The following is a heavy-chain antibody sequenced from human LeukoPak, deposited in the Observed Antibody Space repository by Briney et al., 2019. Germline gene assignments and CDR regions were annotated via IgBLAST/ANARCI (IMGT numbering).Heavy chain of an antibody. J-gene: IGHJ4*02. CDR3: ARGLGIFDY. V-gene: IGHV4-34*01. Sequence: SETLSLTCAVYGGSFSGYYWSWIRQPPGKGLEWIGEINHSGSTNYNPSLKSRVTISVDTSKNQFSLRLSSVTAADTAVYYCARGLGIFDYWGQGTLVTVSS. CDR2: INHSGST. CDR1: GGSFSGYY. D-gene: IGHD1-14*01.